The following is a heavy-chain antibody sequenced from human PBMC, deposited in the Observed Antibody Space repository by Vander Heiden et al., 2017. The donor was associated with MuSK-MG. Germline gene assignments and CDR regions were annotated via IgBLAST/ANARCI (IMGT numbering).Heavy chain of an antibody. J-gene: IGHJ6*03. Sequence: EVQLVESGGGLVQPGGSLKLSCAASGFTFGDSAMHWVHQAPGKRLEWVGRIRSKANNYGTVYAASVKGRFTISRDDSKNTAYLQMNSLKTEDTAVYYCTRDSNSSPYSYYMDVWGKGTTATVSS. CDR3: TRDSNSSPYSYYMDV. CDR1: GFTFGDSA. CDR2: IRSKANNYGT. V-gene: IGHV3-73*02. D-gene: IGHD4-4*01.